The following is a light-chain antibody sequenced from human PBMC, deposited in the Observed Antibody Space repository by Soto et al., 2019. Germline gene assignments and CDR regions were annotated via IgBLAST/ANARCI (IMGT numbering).Light chain of an antibody. J-gene: IGKJ4*01. CDR3: QQYGSSLPVT. CDR2: AAS. CDR1: QSLTNNY. Sequence: EIVLTQSPGTLSLSPGERATLSCRASQSLTNNYLAWYQQKPGQAPRLLIYAASSRATGIPDRFSGSESETDFTLTISRLEPEDFAVYYCQQYGSSLPVTFGGGTKVEIK. V-gene: IGKV3-20*01.